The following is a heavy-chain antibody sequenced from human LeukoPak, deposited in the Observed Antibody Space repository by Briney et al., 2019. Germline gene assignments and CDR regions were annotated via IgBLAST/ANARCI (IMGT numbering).Heavy chain of an antibody. CDR1: GFIFSSHW. J-gene: IGHJ4*02. CDR3: ARITTGASFDF. V-gene: IGHV3-7*01. D-gene: IGHD1-1*01. Sequence: GGSLRLSCAASGFIFSSHWMGWVRQAPGKGLEWVTNIKSDSSETYYVDSVKGRFTVSRDNARNSLYLQMNSLGAEDTAVYYCARITTGASFDFWGQGTLVTVSS. CDR2: IKSDSSET.